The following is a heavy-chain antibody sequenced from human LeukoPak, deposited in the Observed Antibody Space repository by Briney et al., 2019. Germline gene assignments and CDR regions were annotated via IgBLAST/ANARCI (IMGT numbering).Heavy chain of an antibody. J-gene: IGHJ6*03. CDR3: ATCSGGSCYSYYYYYMDV. Sequence: PSETLSLTCTVSGGSISSYYWSWIRQPPGKGLEWIGYIYYSGSTNYNPSLKSRVTKSVDTSKNQFSLKLSSVTAADTAVYYCATCSGGSCYSYYYYYMDVWGKGTTVTVSS. CDR1: GGSISSYY. CDR2: IYYSGST. V-gene: IGHV4-59*01. D-gene: IGHD2-15*01.